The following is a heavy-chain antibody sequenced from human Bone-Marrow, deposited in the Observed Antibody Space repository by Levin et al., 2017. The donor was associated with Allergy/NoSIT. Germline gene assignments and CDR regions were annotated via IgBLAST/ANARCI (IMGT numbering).Heavy chain of an antibody. J-gene: IGHJ4*02. CDR1: GSSISSGYY. CDR3: ARIAVAGTGYDY. V-gene: IGHV4-38-2*01. D-gene: IGHD6-19*01. CDR2: IYHSGST. Sequence: SETLSLTCAVSGSSISSGYYWGWIRQPPGKGLEWIGSIYHSGSTYYNPSLKSRVTISVDTSKNQFSLKLSSVTAADTAVYYCARIAVAGTGYDYWGQGTLVTVSS.